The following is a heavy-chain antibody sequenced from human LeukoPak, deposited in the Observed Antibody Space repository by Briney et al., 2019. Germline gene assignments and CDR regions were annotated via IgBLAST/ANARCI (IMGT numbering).Heavy chain of an antibody. CDR1: GFVFTNYV. CDR2: ISRSGDVT. J-gene: IGHJ3*02. V-gene: IGHV3-23*01. Sequence: PGGSLRLSCAASGFVFTNYVMNWVRQAPGGGLEWVSGISRSGDVTYYADSVKGRFTISRDNSKNTLYLQMNSLRAEDSAEYYCAKSLLTTATGTGRAFDIWGQGTMVTVSA. D-gene: IGHD1-1*01. CDR3: AKSLLTTATGTGRAFDI.